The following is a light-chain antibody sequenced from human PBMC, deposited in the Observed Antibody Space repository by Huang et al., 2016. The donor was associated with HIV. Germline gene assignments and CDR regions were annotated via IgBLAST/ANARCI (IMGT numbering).Light chain of an antibody. J-gene: IGKJ3*01. Sequence: DIQMTQSPSSLSAYVGDRVNITCRASRRVNNFLNWYQQKPGKAPKLLIYRTSTLQTGVPSRFSGSGSGTDFTLTISSLQPEDVATYSCQQSYSSPRVTFGPGTTVDIK. CDR2: RTS. CDR3: QQSYSSPRVT. CDR1: RRVNNF. V-gene: IGKV1-39*01.